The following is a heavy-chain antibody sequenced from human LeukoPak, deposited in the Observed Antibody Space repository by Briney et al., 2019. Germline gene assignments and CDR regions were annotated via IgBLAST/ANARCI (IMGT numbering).Heavy chain of an antibody. Sequence: GGSLRLSCAASGFTFSSYWMSWVRQAPGKGLEWVANIKQDGSEKFYVDSVKGRFTITRDNDKNSLCLQMNSLRAEDTAVYYCARAVGATHFDYWGQGILVTVSS. CDR2: IKQDGSEK. CDR3: ARAVGATHFDY. CDR1: GFTFSSYW. V-gene: IGHV3-7*04. J-gene: IGHJ4*02. D-gene: IGHD1-26*01.